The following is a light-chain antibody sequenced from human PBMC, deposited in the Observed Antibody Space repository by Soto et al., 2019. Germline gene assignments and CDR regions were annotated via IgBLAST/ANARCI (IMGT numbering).Light chain of an antibody. J-gene: IGKJ3*01. CDR1: QSVSSNY. Sequence: EFVLTQSPGTLSLSPGERATLSCRAGQSVSSNYLAWYQQKPGQAPRLLIYGASSRATGIPDRFSGSGSGTXXXXTXSRXEPEXFAVYYCQQYGSSPLFTFGPGTKVDIK. CDR3: QQYGSSPLFT. CDR2: GAS. V-gene: IGKV3-20*01.